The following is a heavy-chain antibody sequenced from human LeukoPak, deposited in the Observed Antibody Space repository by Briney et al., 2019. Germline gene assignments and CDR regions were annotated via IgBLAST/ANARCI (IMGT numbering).Heavy chain of an antibody. CDR1: RFTFSSYA. CDR2: ISGSGGST. CDR3: AKSSYYDSSGFYREYYFDY. Sequence: GGSLRLPCAASRFTFSSYAMSWVRQAPGKGLEWVSSISGSGGSTYYADSVKGRFTISRDNSKNTLYLQMNSLRAEDTAVYYCAKSSYYDSSGFYREYYFDYWGQGTLVTVSS. D-gene: IGHD3-22*01. V-gene: IGHV3-23*01. J-gene: IGHJ4*02.